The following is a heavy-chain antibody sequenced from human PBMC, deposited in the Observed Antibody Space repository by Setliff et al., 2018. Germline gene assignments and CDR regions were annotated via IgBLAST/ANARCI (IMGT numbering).Heavy chain of an antibody. CDR1: GGSFSSYG. D-gene: IGHD3-16*01. V-gene: IGHV1-2*02. Sequence: ASVKVSCKASGGSFSSYGITWVRQAPEQGLEWMGRINLNTGNIFYAQEFQGRVTLTRDTSISTAYMELTGLKYDDTAIYYCARDTLALGDITLFDYWGQGTLVTVSS. J-gene: IGHJ4*02. CDR3: ARDTLALGDITLFDY. CDR2: INLNTGNI.